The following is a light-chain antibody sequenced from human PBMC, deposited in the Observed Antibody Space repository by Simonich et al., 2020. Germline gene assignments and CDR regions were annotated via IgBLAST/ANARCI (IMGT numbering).Light chain of an antibody. Sequence: EIVLTQSPGTLSLSPGERATLSCRASQSVSSSYLAWYQQKPGQAPRLLIYGASSRATGIPDRFSGSGSGTDFTLTISRLEPEDFATYYCLQDYNYPVFGPGTKVDIK. CDR1: QSVSSSY. J-gene: IGKJ3*01. V-gene: IGKV3-20*01. CDR3: LQDYNYPV. CDR2: GAS.